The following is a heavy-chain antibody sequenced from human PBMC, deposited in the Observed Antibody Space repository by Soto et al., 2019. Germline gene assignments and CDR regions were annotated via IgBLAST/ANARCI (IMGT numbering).Heavy chain of an antibody. V-gene: IGHV6-1*01. CDR1: WGSVSSNTAT. D-gene: IGHD3-3*02. CDR2: TYYRSNWNF. Sequence: SKTLSLTCAISWGSVSSNTATWNWVRQSPSRGLEWLGRTYYRSNWNFDYALSVKSRITINPDTSKNQFSLQLNSLTPEDTAFYYCAGELDIHHGLGYWGPGTSVTVSS. J-gene: IGHJ4*02. CDR3: AGELDIHHGLGY.